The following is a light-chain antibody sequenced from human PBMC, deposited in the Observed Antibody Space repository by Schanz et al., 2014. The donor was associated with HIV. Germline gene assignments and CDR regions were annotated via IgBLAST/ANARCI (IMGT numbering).Light chain of an antibody. CDR2: GAS. V-gene: IGKV3-15*01. CDR1: QSVNNY. J-gene: IGKJ2*01. Sequence: EIVLTQSPATLSVSPGERATLSCRAGQSVNNYLAWYQQNPGQAPRLLIYGASTRATGVPARFSGSVSETEFTLTIGSLQSEDFAVYYCLQCHNWPYTFGQGTKLEIK. CDR3: LQCHNWPYT.